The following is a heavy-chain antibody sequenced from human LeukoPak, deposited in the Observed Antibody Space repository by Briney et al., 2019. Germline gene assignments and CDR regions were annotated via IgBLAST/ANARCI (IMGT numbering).Heavy chain of an antibody. CDR2: INPNSGGT. D-gene: IGHD3-9*01. Sequence: GASVKVSCKTSGYTFTCYYMHWVRQAPGQGLEWMGWINPNSGGTNYAQKFQGRVTMTRDTSISTAYMELSRLRSDDTAVYYCSRDIARYYDILTGYYDYWGQGTLVTVSS. J-gene: IGHJ4*02. V-gene: IGHV1-2*02. CDR3: SRDIARYYDILTGYYDY. CDR1: GYTFTCYY.